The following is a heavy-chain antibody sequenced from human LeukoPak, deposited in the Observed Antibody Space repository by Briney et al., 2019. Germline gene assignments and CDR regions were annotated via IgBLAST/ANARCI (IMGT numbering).Heavy chain of an antibody. D-gene: IGHD3-3*01. CDR2: VSSDGINT. CDR3: AKPFGFLEWLYGGYFDS. CDR1: GFTFSNFA. V-gene: IGHV3-23*01. J-gene: IGHJ4*02. Sequence: GGSLRLSCSASGFTFSNFAMSWVRQAPGKGLEWVSAVSSDGINTYYTDSLKGRFTISRDNSKNTVFLQMHSLTAEDTAVYYWAKPFGFLEWLYGGYFDSWGQGTLVTVSS.